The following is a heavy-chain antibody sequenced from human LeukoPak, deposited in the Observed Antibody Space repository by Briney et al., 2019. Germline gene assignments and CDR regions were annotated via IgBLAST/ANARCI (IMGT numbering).Heavy chain of an antibody. CDR1: GFTVSSNY. CDR3: ARGRPPPESYGSLDY. V-gene: IGHV3-53*01. CDR2: IYSGGST. Sequence: QAGGSLRLSCAASGFTVSSNYMRWVRQAPGKGLEWVSVIYSGGSTYYAESVKGRFTISRDNSKNTLYLQMNSLRAEDTAVYYCARGRPPPESYGSLDYWGQGTLVTVSS. J-gene: IGHJ4*02. D-gene: IGHD5-18*01.